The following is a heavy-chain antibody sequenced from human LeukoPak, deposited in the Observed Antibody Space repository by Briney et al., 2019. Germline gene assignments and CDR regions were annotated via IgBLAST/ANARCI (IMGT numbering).Heavy chain of an antibody. J-gene: IGHJ4*02. CDR1: GSSISGGYY. CDR3: ARNYSRSPGGLKYFDY. V-gene: IGHV4-38-2*01. Sequence: SETLSLTCAVSGSSISGGYYWAWIRQPPGKGLEWIGSIYHSGSRYESGSTYYNPSLKGRVTISADTSKNQFSLKLKFVTAADTAVYYCARNYSRSPGGLKYFDYWGQGSLVTVSS. CDR2: IYHSGSRYESGST. D-gene: IGHD6-6*01.